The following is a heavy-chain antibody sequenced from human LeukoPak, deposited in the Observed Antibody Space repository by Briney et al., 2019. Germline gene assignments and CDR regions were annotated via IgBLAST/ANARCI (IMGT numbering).Heavy chain of an antibody. CDR1: GYNFYAYD. Sequence: GASVKVSCKASGYNFYAYDINWVRQATGQGLEGMGWMNPNSGNRGYAQKFQGRVTMTRDTSTSTAYMELNSLTSEDTAVYYCAREPMRGRAGDNAFDTWGQGTVVTVSS. V-gene: IGHV1-8*02. CDR3: AREPMRGRAGDNAFDT. CDR2: MNPNSGNR. D-gene: IGHD7-27*01. J-gene: IGHJ3*02.